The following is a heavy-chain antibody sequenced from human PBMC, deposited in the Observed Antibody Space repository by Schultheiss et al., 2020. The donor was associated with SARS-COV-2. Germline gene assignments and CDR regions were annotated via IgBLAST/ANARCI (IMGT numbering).Heavy chain of an antibody. CDR3: AASTNSHAFEI. V-gene: IGHV4-39*07. J-gene: IGHJ3*02. CDR2: LYYSGKT. CDR1: GDSISTNNHY. Sequence: SETLSLTCTVSGDSISTNNHYWGWIRQPPGKGLEWIGSLYYSGKTNSNPSLKSRVTISLDTSKNQFSLDLTSVTAADTAVYYCAASTNSHAFEIWGQGTMVTVSS.